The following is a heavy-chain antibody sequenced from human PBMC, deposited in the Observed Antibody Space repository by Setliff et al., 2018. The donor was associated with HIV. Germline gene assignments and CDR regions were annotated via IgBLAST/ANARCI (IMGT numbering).Heavy chain of an antibody. CDR2: INGDGTTT. J-gene: IGHJ5*02. Sequence: GGSLRLSCAVSGLTFSRNWFHWVRQAPGKGREWVSRINGDGTTTNYADSVKGRFSISRDNAKNTLYLHMNSLRSEDTAVYYCARAYDRYCSSTSCYEWFDPWGRGTLVTVSS. D-gene: IGHD2-2*01. V-gene: IGHV3-74*01. CDR3: ARAYDRYCSSTSCYEWFDP. CDR1: GLTFSRNW.